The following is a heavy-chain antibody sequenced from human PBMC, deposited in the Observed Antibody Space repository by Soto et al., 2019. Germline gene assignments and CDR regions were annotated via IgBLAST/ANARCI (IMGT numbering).Heavy chain of an antibody. V-gene: IGHV1-46*01. CDR1: GYTFSDYQ. J-gene: IGHJ4*02. Sequence: QVQLVQSGAEVQKPGASVRISCKASGYTFSDYQIHWVRQDPGQGLEWMGVINPSGGSAGYAQKFQGRFTMTSDTSTSTVSMELSSLRFDDTAVYYCARWDYYHSSRDYWGQGTLVTVS. CDR2: INPSGGSA. CDR3: ARWDYYHSSRDY. D-gene: IGHD3-10*01.